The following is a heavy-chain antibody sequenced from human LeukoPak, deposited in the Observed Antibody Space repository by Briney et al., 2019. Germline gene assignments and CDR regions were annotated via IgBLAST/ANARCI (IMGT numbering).Heavy chain of an antibody. CDR3: ARGLLSTYYYVSGTYYNLPDFDY. J-gene: IGHJ4*02. D-gene: IGHD3-10*01. CDR1: GYSFPAKY. V-gene: IGHV1-2*02. Sequence: ASVKVSCKASGYSFPAKYMHWVRQAPGQGLEWMGWINPNSGDTTSAQKFQGRVTMTRDTSISTAYMELSSLTSDDTAVYYCARGLLSTYYYVSGTYYNLPDFDYWGQGTLVTVSS. CDR2: INPNSGDT.